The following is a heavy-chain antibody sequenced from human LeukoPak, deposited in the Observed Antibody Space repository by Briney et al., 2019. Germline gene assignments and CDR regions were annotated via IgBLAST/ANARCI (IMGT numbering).Heavy chain of an antibody. CDR1: GGSFSDYY. CDR2: IDHSGNT. V-gene: IGHV4-34*01. D-gene: IGHD3/OR15-3a*01. CDR3: ARQTGSGLFILP. J-gene: IGHJ4*02. Sequence: SETLSLTCAVYGGSFSDYYWTWIRQPPGKGLEWIGEIDHSGNTNSNPSLKSRVTISVDTSKNQFSLRLTSVTAADTAVYYCARQTGSGLFILPGGQGTLVTVSS.